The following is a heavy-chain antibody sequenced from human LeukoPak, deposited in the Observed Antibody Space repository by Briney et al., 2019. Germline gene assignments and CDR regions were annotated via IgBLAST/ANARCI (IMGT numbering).Heavy chain of an antibody. J-gene: IGHJ5*02. CDR3: ARDSLLVIGAIGWFDP. Sequence: PSETLSLTCTVSGGSISSSSYYWGWIRQPPGKGLEWIGSIYYSGSTYYNPSLKSRVTISVDTSKNQFSLKLSSVTAADSAVYYCARDSLLVIGAIGWFDPWGQGTLVTVSS. CDR2: IYYSGST. D-gene: IGHD2-15*01. V-gene: IGHV4-39*07. CDR1: GGSISSSSYY.